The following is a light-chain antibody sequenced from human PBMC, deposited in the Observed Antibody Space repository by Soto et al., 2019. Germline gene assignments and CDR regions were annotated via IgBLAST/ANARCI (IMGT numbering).Light chain of an antibody. Sequence: DIVMTQSPDSLAVSLGVRATINCKSSQSVLSSSNNKNYLNWYQQKPGQPPTLLIYWASTRESGVPDRFSGSGSGTDFTLTISSLQAEDVAVYYCQQYYSTPITFGQGTRLEIK. CDR1: QSVLSSSNNKNY. CDR2: WAS. CDR3: QQYYSTPIT. V-gene: IGKV4-1*01. J-gene: IGKJ5*01.